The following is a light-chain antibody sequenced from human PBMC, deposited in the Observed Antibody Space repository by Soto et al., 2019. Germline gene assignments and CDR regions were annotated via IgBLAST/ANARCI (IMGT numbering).Light chain of an antibody. V-gene: IGKV3-20*01. CDR2: AAS. CDR3: QQYGSSPYT. CDR1: QSVSSNY. J-gene: IGKJ2*01. Sequence: EIVLTQSPGTLSLSPGGRATLSCRASQSVSSNYLAWYQQKPGQAPRLLIYAASSRASGIPDRFSGSGSGTDFTLTISRLEPEEFAVYYCQQYGSSPYTFGQGTKLEIK.